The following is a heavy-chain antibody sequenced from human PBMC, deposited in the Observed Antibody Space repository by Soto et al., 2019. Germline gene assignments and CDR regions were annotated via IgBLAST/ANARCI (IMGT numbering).Heavy chain of an antibody. CDR1: GVSINSGVYY. Sequence: QVQLQESGQGLVKPSQTLSLTCSVSGVSINSGVYYWSWIRHHPGKGLEWIGYIYYTGHTFYNPSLKSRVAMSLDTSKNQFSLKLSSVTAADTAVYYCARGSQLERDALDIWGQGTMVTVSS. V-gene: IGHV4-31*03. CDR2: IYYTGHT. CDR3: ARGSQLERDALDI. J-gene: IGHJ3*02. D-gene: IGHD1-1*01.